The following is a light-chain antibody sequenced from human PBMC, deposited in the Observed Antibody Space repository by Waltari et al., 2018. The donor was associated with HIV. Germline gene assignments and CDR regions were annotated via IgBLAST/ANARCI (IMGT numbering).Light chain of an antibody. J-gene: IGKJ2*03. CDR3: QQYGSSPWYS. V-gene: IGKV3-20*01. CDR2: GAS. CDR1: QSVSSSY. Sequence: EIVLTQSPGTLSLSPGERATLSCRASQSVSSSYLAWYQQKPGQAPRLLIYGASSRATGIPYRFSGSGSGTDFTLTISRLEPEDFAVYYCQQYGSSPWYSFGQGTKLEIK.